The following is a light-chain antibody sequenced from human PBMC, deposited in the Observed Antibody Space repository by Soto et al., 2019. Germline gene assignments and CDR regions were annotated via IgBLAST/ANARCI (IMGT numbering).Light chain of an antibody. CDR2: GTS. CDR1: QSVSSDN. Sequence: EIVLTQSPGTLSLSPGDRATLSCRASQSVSSDNLAWYQQKPGQAPRVLIYGTSSSANGIPDRFSGSASGTAFTLTISRLEAEDFAVYYCQHFTMSPPCTFGPGTKVEIK. J-gene: IGKJ1*01. V-gene: IGKV3-20*01. CDR3: QHFTMSPPCT.